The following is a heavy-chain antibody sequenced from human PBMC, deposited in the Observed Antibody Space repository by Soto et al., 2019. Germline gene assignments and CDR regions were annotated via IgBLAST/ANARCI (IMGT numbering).Heavy chain of an antibody. V-gene: IGHV3-23*01. CDR3: ARDDYGDYFWFDP. CDR2: ISGSGGST. Sequence: LRLSCAASGFTFSSYAMSWVRQAPGKGLEWVSAISGSGGSTYYADSVKGRFTISRDNSKNTLYLQMNSLRAEDTAVYYCARDDYGDYFWFDPWGQGTLVTVSS. D-gene: IGHD4-17*01. CDR1: GFTFSSYA. J-gene: IGHJ5*02.